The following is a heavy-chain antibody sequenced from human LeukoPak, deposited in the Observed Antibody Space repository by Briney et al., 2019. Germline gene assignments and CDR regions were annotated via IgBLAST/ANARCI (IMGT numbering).Heavy chain of an antibody. CDR3: ARAGGWLVREGYFDY. J-gene: IGHJ4*02. CDR2: IYYSGST. D-gene: IGHD6-19*01. V-gene: IGHV4-59*01. Sequence: SETLSLTCTVSGGSISSYYWSWIRQPPGKGLEWLGYIYYSGSTNYNPSLKSRVTILVDTSKNQFSLKLSSVTAADTAVYYCARAGGWLVREGYFDYWGQGTLVTVSS. CDR1: GGSISSYY.